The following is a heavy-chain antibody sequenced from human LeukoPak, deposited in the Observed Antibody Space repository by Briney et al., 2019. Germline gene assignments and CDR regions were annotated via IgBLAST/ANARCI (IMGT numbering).Heavy chain of an antibody. J-gene: IGHJ3*02. CDR1: GYTFTGYY. D-gene: IGHD2-21*02. Sequence: ASVKVSCKASGYTFTGYYLHWVRQAPGQGLEWMGWINPNSGVTSSAQRFQGRVTMTRDTSISTAYMELSRLRSDDTAVYYCARGRVTATDGFDIWGQGTTVIVSS. CDR3: ARGRVTATDGFDI. CDR2: INPNSGVT. V-gene: IGHV1-2*02.